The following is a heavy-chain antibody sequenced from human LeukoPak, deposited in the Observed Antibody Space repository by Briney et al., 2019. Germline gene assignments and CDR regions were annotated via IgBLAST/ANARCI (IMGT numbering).Heavy chain of an antibody. CDR1: GFRDFTFSSYE. Sequence: GGSLRLSCAVSGFRDFTFSSYEMNWVRQAPGKGLEWVSYISSSSSSIYYADSVKGRFTISRDNAKNSLYLQMNSLRAEDTAVYYCARDEYGDRKYFQHWGQGTLVTVSS. V-gene: IGHV3-48*03. CDR3: ARDEYGDRKYFQH. CDR2: ISSSSSSI. D-gene: IGHD4-17*01. J-gene: IGHJ1*01.